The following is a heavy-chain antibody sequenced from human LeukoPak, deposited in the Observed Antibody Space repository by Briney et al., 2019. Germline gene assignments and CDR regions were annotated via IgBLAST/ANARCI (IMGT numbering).Heavy chain of an antibody. Sequence: PGGSLRLSCAASGFTFSSNYMSWVRQAPGKGLEWVSVIYSGGNTYYADSVKGRFTISRDNSKNKLYLQMNSLIVEDTAVYYCARDQDWNPYWGQGTLVTVSS. CDR1: GFTFSSNY. CDR3: ARDQDWNPY. CDR2: IYSGGNT. J-gene: IGHJ4*02. D-gene: IGHD1-1*01. V-gene: IGHV3-53*01.